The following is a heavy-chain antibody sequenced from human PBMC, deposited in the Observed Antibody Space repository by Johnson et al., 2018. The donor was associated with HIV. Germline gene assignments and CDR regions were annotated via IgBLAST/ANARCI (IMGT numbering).Heavy chain of an antibody. J-gene: IGHJ3*02. CDR2: ISSSGSTK. Sequence: QVQLVESGGGLVKPGGSLRLSCAASGFSFSDYYMSWIRQAPGKGLAWVSYISSSGSTKYYADFVKGRFTISRDNAKKSLYLQMNSLRAEDTALYYCARDSTPWGADYVGYAFDIWGRGTMVTVSS. V-gene: IGHV3-11*04. CDR3: ARDSTPWGADYVGYAFDI. D-gene: IGHD4-17*01. CDR1: GFSFSDYY.